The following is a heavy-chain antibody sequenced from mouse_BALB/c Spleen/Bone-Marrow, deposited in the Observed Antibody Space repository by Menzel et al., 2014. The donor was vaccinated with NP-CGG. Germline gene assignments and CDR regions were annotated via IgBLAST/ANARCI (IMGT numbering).Heavy chain of an antibody. CDR1: GYTFTSYW. V-gene: IGHV1S81*02. D-gene: IGHD1-1*01. Sequence: VQLQQSGAELVKPGASVKLSCKASGYTFTSYWMHWVKQRPGQGLEWIGEINPSNGRTNYNEKFKSKATLTVDKSSSTAYMQLSSLTSEDSAVYYCAPYYYGSSYGFYWYFDVWGAGTTVNVSS. CDR3: APYYYGSSYGFYWYFDV. CDR2: INPSNGRT. J-gene: IGHJ1*01.